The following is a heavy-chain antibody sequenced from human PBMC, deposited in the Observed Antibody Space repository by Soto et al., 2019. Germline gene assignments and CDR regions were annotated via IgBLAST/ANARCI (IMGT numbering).Heavy chain of an antibody. V-gene: IGHV3-30-3*01. J-gene: IGHJ4*02. Sequence: QVQLVESGGGVVQPGRSLRLSCAASGFTFSSYAMHWVRQAPGKGLEWVAVISYDGSNKYYADSVKGRFTISRDNSKNTLYLQMNSLRAEDTAVYYCANSMIPGDWGQGTLVTVSS. CDR2: ISYDGSNK. D-gene: IGHD3-22*01. CDR1: GFTFSSYA. CDR3: ANSMIPGD.